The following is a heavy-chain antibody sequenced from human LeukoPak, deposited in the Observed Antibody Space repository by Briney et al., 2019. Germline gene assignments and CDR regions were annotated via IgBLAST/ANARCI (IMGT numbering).Heavy chain of an antibody. CDR1: GFTFGDYA. V-gene: IGHV3-49*04. CDR2: IRSKAYGGTT. D-gene: IGHD3-3*01. Sequence: GGSLRLSCTASGFTFGDYAMSLVRQAPGKGLEWVGFIRSKAYGGTTEYAASVKGRFTISRDDSKSIAYLQMNSLKTEDTAVYYCTRGDLYYDFWSGYYRPYYFDYWGQGTLVTVSS. CDR3: TRGDLYYDFWSGYYRPYYFDY. J-gene: IGHJ4*02.